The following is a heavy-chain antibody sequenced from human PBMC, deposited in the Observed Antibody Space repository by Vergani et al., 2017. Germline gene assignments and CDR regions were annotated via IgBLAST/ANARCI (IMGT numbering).Heavy chain of an antibody. V-gene: IGHV3-49*04. J-gene: IGHJ4*02. CDR1: GFSFGDYA. CDR2: IRNKAYGGTT. Sequence: EVQLVESGGGLVPPGRSLRLSCAASGFSFGDYAMTWVRQAPGKGLEWVAFIRNKAYGGTTEYAASVKGRFTISRDNSENTLYLQMNRLRAEDTAVYYCAKAVSIVVVTAPFDYWGPGTLVTVSS. D-gene: IGHD2-21*02. CDR3: AKAVSIVVVTAPFDY.